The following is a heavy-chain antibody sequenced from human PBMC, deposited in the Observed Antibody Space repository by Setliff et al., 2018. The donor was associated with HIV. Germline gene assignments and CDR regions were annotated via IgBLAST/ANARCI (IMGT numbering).Heavy chain of an antibody. D-gene: IGHD3-3*01. CDR2: IYDDGST. V-gene: IGHV3-53*01. CDR3: ARMLLRTNPVYGVVSNWFDP. Sequence: GGSLRLSCAASGFTVSSVYMRWVRQAPGKGLEWVSVIYDDGSTYYADSVKGRFTTSRDNAKNSLYLQMNSLRAEDTAVYYCARMLLRTNPVYGVVSNWFDPWGPGTLVTVSS. CDR1: GFTVSSVY. J-gene: IGHJ5*02.